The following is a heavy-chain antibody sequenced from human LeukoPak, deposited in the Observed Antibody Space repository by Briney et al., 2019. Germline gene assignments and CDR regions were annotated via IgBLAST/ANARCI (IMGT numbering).Heavy chain of an antibody. Sequence: GGSLRLSCAASGFTFSSSAMPWVRQAPGKGLEYVSAIRSNGGSTDYANAVNGRFTISRNNSKHTLYIQMGGLRAADMAVYYCAGDGVGRGYAFDIWGQGTMVTVSS. CDR2: IRSNGGST. D-gene: IGHD2-15*01. CDR3: AGDGVGRGYAFDI. CDR1: GFTFSSSA. V-gene: IGHV3-64*01. J-gene: IGHJ3*02.